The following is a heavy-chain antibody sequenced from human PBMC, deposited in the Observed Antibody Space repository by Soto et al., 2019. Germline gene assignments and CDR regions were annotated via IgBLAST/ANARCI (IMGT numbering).Heavy chain of an antibody. Sequence: QVQLQESGPGLVKPSETLSLTCTVSGGSISSYYWSWIRQPPGKGLEWIGYIYYSGSTNYNPSLKSRVTISVDTSKNQFSLKLSSVTAADTAVYYCARCLRSYAVGLGFDPWGQGTLVTVSS. CDR1: GGSISSYY. V-gene: IGHV4-59*01. D-gene: IGHD1-26*01. J-gene: IGHJ5*02. CDR3: ARCLRSYAVGLGFDP. CDR2: IYYSGST.